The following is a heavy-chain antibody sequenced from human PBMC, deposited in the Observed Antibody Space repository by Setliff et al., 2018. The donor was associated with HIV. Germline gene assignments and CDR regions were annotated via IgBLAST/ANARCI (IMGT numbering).Heavy chain of an antibody. CDR1: GYTFTTYS. Sequence: GASVKVSCKASGYTFTTYSLHWVRQAPGQSLEWMGWINVGNGDTKYSQDLQGRITITRDTSANTAYMELSRLRSDDTAVYFCARGALLAVFDFDHWGHGTLVTVS. CDR2: INVGNGDT. V-gene: IGHV1-3*01. J-gene: IGHJ4*01. CDR3: ARGALLAVFDFDH. D-gene: IGHD3-10*01.